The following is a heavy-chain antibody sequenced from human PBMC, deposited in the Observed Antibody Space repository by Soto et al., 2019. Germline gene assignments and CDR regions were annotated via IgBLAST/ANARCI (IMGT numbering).Heavy chain of an antibody. D-gene: IGHD3-22*01. CDR2: IYPGDSDT. V-gene: IGHV5-51*01. CDR1: GYSFTSYW. Sequence: GESLKISCKGSGYSFTSYWIGWVRQMPGKGLEWMGIIYPGDSDTRYSPSFQGQVTISADKSISTAYLQWSSLKASDTAMYYCVSPSHHDSSGYLDAFDIWGQGTMVTVSS. CDR3: VSPSHHDSSGYLDAFDI. J-gene: IGHJ3*02.